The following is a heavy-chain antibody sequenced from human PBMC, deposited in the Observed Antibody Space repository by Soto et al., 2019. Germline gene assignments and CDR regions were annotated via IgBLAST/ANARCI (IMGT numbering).Heavy chain of an antibody. V-gene: IGHV4-59*01. Sequence: LSLTCTVSGGSISSYYWSWIRQPPGKGLEWIGYIYYSGSTNYNPSLKSRVTISVDTSKNQFSLKLSSVTAADTAVYYCAGYYYDSSGYYFGYWGQGTLVTVSS. CDR1: GGSISSYY. D-gene: IGHD3-22*01. CDR2: IYYSGST. CDR3: AGYYYDSSGYYFGY. J-gene: IGHJ4*02.